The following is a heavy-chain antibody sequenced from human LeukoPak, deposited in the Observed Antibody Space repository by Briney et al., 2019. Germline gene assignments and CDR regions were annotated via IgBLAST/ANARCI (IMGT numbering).Heavy chain of an antibody. J-gene: IGHJ4*02. CDR3: ARDGSGEDDILTGYYRKFDY. D-gene: IGHD3-9*01. V-gene: IGHV1-18*01. Sequence: GASVKVSCKASGYTFTSYGISWVRQAPGQGLEWMGWISAYNGNTNYAQKLQGRVTMTTDTSTSTAYMELRSLRSDDTAVYYCARDGSGEDDILTGYYRKFDYWGQGTLVTVSS. CDR1: GYTFTSYG. CDR2: ISAYNGNT.